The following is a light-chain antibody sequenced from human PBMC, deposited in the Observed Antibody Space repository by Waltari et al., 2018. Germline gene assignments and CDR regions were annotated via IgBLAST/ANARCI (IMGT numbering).Light chain of an antibody. Sequence: QSVLTQPPSASGTLGQRVAISCSGSSSNIGSNFVYWYQQLPGTAPELLIYRKNQQPSGVPVIISGSKSGTSASLAVSGLRSEDEADFYCAAWDDSLSTWVVGGGTKLTVL. CDR2: RKN. V-gene: IGLV1-47*01. CDR1: SSNIGSNF. CDR3: AAWDDSLSTWV. J-gene: IGLJ3*02.